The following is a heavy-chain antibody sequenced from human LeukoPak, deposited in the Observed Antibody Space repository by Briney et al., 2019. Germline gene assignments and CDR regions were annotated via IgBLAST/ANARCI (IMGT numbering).Heavy chain of an antibody. CDR3: ARGGTTGTTSPLRAFDV. CDR1: GFTVSSKY. Sequence: GGSLRLSCAASGFTVSSKYMNWVRQAPGKGLEWVSVIYSGGTTYYTDSVKGRFTISRDNSRNTMYVQMNSLSAEDTAVYYCARGGTTGTTSPLRAFDVWGQGTTVTVSS. CDR2: IYSGGTT. V-gene: IGHV3-53*01. D-gene: IGHD1-1*01. J-gene: IGHJ3*01.